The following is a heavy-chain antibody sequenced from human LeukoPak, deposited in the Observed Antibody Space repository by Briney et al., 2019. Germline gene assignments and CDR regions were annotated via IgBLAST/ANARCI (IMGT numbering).Heavy chain of an antibody. Sequence: PSEALSLTCTVSGGSISSGGYYWSWIRQHPGKGLEWIGYIYYSGSTYYNPSLKSRVTISVDTSKNQFSLKLSSVTAADTAVYYCARDSAGITSPQDAFDIWGQGTMVTVSS. CDR3: ARDSAGITSPQDAFDI. V-gene: IGHV4-31*03. J-gene: IGHJ3*02. D-gene: IGHD3-10*01. CDR2: IYYSGST. CDR1: GGSISSGGYY.